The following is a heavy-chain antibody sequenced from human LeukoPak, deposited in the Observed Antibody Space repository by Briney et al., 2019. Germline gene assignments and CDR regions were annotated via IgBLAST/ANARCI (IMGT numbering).Heavy chain of an antibody. V-gene: IGHV1-69*05. CDR1: GGTFSSYA. CDR2: IIPIFGTA. J-gene: IGHJ4*02. CDR3: ARGPIQTSPLDY. Sequence: GASVKVSCKASGGTFSSYAISWVRQAPGQGLEWMGGIIPIFGTANYAQKLQGRVTMTTDTSTSTAYMELRSLRSDDTAVYYCARGPIQTSPLDYWGQGTLVTVSS. D-gene: IGHD3-3*01.